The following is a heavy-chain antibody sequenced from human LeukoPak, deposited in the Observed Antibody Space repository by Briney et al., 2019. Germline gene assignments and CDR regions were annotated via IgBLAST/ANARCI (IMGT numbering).Heavy chain of an antibody. J-gene: IGHJ4*02. CDR3: ARISDHYDSSGYSVFDY. CDR1: GFSLRSSGMC. Sequence: ESGPTLVNPTQTLTLTCTFSGFSLRSSGMCVSWIRQPPGEALEWLARIDWDDDKYYSTSLKTRLTISKDTSKNQVVLTMINMDPVDTATYYCARISDHYDSSGYSVFDYWGQGILVTVSS. V-gene: IGHV2-70*11. CDR2: IDWDDDK. D-gene: IGHD3-22*01.